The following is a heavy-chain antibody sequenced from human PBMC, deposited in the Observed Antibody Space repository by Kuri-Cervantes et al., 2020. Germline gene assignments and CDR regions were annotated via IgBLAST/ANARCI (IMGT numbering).Heavy chain of an antibody. D-gene: IGHD3-10*01. V-gene: IGHV1-18*01. J-gene: IGHJ6*02. CDR3: ATPSMVRGVMEYYYYGMDV. CDR1: GYTFTSYG. Sequence: ASVKVSCKASGYTFTSYGISWVRQAPGQGLEWMGWISAYNGNTNYAQKFQGRVTMTEDTSTDTAYMELSSLRSEDTAVYYCATPSMVRGVMEYYYYGMDVWGQGTTVTVSS. CDR2: ISAYNGNT.